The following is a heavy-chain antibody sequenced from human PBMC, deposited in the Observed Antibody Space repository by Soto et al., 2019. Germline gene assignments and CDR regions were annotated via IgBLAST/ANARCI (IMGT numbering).Heavy chain of an antibody. J-gene: IGHJ6*02. CDR2: MSWNSGTI. Sequence: EVQLVESGGGLVQPGRSLRLSCAASGFMFDNYAMHWVRQAPGKGLEWVSGMSWNSGTIGYADSVKGRFTISRDNAKNSLYLQMNSLRAEDTALYYCAKSTGGTANGMDVWGQGTTVTVSS. CDR3: AKSTGGTANGMDV. D-gene: IGHD2-8*02. CDR1: GFMFDNYA. V-gene: IGHV3-9*01.